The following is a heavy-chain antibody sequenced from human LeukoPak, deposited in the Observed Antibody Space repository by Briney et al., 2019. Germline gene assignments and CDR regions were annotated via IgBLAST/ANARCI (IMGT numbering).Heavy chain of an antibody. V-gene: IGHV1-18*01. CDR3: ARGGEMVPTLTDH. CDR2: IRAYNGNT. CDR1: GYTFINYG. J-gene: IGHJ4*02. Sequence: ASVKVSCKASGYTFINYGISWVRQAPGQGLEWMGWIRAYNGNTEYAQKFQDRVTMATDTSTSTAYMDLRSLRSDDTAVYYCARGGEMVPTLTDHWGQGTLVTVSS. D-gene: IGHD5-12*01.